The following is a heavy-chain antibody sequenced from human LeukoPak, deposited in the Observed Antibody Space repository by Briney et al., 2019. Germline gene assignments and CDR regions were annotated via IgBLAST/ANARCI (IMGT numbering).Heavy chain of an antibody. Sequence: PGGSLRLSCAASGFTFSRYGMHWVRQAPGKGLEWVAYIRYHGSNINYADSVKGRFTISRDNSKDTLFLQMSSLRAEDTAVYYCAKVLTGYCGSTSCPFDSWGQGTPVTVSS. V-gene: IGHV3-30*02. J-gene: IGHJ4*02. CDR3: AKVLTGYCGSTSCPFDS. CDR2: IRYHGSNI. CDR1: GFTFSRYG. D-gene: IGHD2-2*01.